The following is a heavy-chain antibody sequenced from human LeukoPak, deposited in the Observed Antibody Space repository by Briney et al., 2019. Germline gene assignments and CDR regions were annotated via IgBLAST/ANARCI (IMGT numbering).Heavy chain of an antibody. V-gene: IGHV3-23*01. CDR3: AKVPYTSSFWFFDY. CDR1: GFTFNIYA. CDR2: ISGSGDRT. Sequence: PGGSLRLSCAASGFTFNIYAMSWVRQAPGKGLEWVSAISGSGDRTYYADSVKGRFTIPRDNSRNTLYLQMNRLRAEDTAIYYCAKVPYTSSFWFFDYWGQGTLVTVSS. D-gene: IGHD6-13*01. J-gene: IGHJ4*02.